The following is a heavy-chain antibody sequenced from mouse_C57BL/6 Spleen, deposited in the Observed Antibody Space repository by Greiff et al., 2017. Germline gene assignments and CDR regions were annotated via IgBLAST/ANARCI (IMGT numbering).Heavy chain of an antibody. CDR2: FYPGSGSI. Sequence: VQLQQSGAELVKPGASVKLSCKASGYTFTEYTIHWVKQRSGQGLEWIGWFYPGSGSIKYNEKFKDKATLTADKSSSTVYMELSRLTSEDSAVYFCARHEVPLYGSSYYYAMDYWGQGTSVTVSS. CDR3: ARHEVPLYGSSYYYAMDY. V-gene: IGHV1-62-2*01. J-gene: IGHJ4*01. CDR1: GYTFTEYT. D-gene: IGHD1-1*01.